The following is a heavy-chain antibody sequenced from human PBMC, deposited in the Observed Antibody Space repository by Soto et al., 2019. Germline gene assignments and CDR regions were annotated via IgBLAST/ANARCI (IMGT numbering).Heavy chain of an antibody. J-gene: IGHJ4*02. CDR2: INPNSGGT. V-gene: IGHV1-2*02. CDR3: ARVNVVVVAATREYYFDY. CDR1: GYTFTGYY. Sequence: ASVKVSCRASGYTFTGYYMHWVRQAPGQGLEWMGWINPNSGGTNYAQKFQGRVTMTRDTSISTAYMELSRLRSDDTAVYYCARVNVVVVAATREYYFDYWGQGTLVTVSS. D-gene: IGHD2-15*01.